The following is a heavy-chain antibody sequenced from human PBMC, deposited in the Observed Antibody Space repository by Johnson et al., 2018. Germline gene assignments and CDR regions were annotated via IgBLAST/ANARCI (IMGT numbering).Heavy chain of an antibody. V-gene: IGHV3-9*01. CDR3: ARVRALLGSASGPPH. CDR2: INWNSGNI. D-gene: IGHD3-10*01. CDR1: GFIFDDSA. Sequence: VQLVESGGGLVQPGRSLRLSCAASGFIFDDSAMHWVRQVPGRGLEWVSGINWNSGNIGYADSVKGRFTISRANAKNSLHLQMNSLRAEDKALYYCARVRALLGSASGPPHWGQGTLVTVSS. J-gene: IGHJ1*01.